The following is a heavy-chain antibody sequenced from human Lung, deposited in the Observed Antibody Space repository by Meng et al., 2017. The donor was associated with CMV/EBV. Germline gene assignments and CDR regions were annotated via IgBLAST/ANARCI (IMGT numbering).Heavy chain of an antibody. CDR3: ATVISSYSSTWEYNLSHAYYGMDD. D-gene: IGHD6-13*01. CDR2: ISNDGSTE. Sequence: SXKISXEASGFSFSTYGMHWVRQAPGKGLEWVALISNDGSTEYYADPVEGRFTITRDNSKNTLYLQMNSLRTEDTAVYYCATVISSYSSTWEYNLSHAYYGMDDWGQGTXVTVSS. J-gene: IGHJ6*02. V-gene: IGHV3-30-3*01. CDR1: GFSFSTYG.